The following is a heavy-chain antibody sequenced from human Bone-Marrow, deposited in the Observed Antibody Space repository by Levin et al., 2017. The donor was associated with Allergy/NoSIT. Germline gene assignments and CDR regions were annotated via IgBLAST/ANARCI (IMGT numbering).Heavy chain of an antibody. CDR1: GFTFSSYA. Sequence: SGGSLRLSCAASGFTFSSYAMHWVRQAPGKGLEWVAVISYDGSNKYYADSVKGRFTISRDNSKNTLYLQMNSLRAEDTAVYYCASYDSSGGVDYWGQGTLVTVSS. CDR3: ASYDSSGGVDY. CDR2: ISYDGSNK. D-gene: IGHD3-22*01. J-gene: IGHJ4*02. V-gene: IGHV3-30-3*01.